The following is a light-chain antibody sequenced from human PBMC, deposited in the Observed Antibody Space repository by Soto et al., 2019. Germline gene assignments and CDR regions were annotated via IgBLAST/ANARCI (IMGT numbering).Light chain of an antibody. CDR3: QSYDSSLSGLV. CDR1: SSNIGAGYD. Sequence: QLVLTQPPSMSGAPGQRVTISCTGSSSNIGAGYDVHWYQQLPGTAPKLLIYGNSNRPSGVPDRFSGSKSGTSASLAITGLQAEDEADYYCQSYDSSLSGLVFGTGTKLTVL. CDR2: GNS. V-gene: IGLV1-40*01. J-gene: IGLJ1*01.